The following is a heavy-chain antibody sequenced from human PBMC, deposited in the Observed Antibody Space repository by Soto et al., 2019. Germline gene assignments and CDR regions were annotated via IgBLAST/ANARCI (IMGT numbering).Heavy chain of an antibody. CDR3: VVGATTRYYYYYGMDV. CDR1: GFTFSSYG. V-gene: IGHV3-30*03. J-gene: IGHJ6*02. CDR2: ISYDGSNK. Sequence: QVQLVESGGGVVQPGRSLRLSCAASGFTFSSYGMHWVREAPGKGLEWVAVISYDGSNKYYADSVKGRFTISRDNSKNTLYLQMNSLRAEDTAVYYCVVGATTRYYYYYGMDVWGQGTTVTVSS. D-gene: IGHD1-26*01.